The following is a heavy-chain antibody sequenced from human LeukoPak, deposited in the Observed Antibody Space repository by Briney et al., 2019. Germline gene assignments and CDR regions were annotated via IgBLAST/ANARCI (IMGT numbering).Heavy chain of an antibody. CDR1: GGSISSNY. V-gene: IGHV4-4*09. CDR3: AQRQGPTSGSYDYFDP. D-gene: IGHD1-26*01. J-gene: IGHJ5*02. CDR2: IHSSGYT. Sequence: PETLSLTRTVSGGSISSNYWAWIRQPPGQGLEWIAYIHSSGYTNYNPFLRSLVTISVDTSKHEFSLKVTSVTAADTAVYYCAQRQGPTSGSYDYFDPWGQGTLVTVSS.